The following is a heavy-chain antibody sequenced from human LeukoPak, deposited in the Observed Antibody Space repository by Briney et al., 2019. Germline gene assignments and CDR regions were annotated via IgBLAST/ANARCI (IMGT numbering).Heavy chain of an antibody. J-gene: IGHJ6*02. V-gene: IGHV3-23*01. D-gene: IGHD3-3*01. CDR3: AKVGEYYDFWSGPYYYYGMDV. CDR2: IRGSGGST. Sequence: GGSLRLSCAASGFTFSSYAMSWVRQAPGKGLEWVSAIRGSGGSTYYADSVKGRFTISRDNSKNTLYLQMNSLRAEDTAVYYCAKVGEYYDFWSGPYYYYGMDVWGQGTTVTVSS. CDR1: GFTFSSYA.